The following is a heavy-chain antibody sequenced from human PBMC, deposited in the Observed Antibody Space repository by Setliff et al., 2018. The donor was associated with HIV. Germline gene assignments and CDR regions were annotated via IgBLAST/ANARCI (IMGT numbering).Heavy chain of an antibody. CDR3: VRDSYYDSSGYYRGALDI. D-gene: IGHD3-22*01. Sequence: PSETLSLTCTVSGGSISSSSHYWGWIRQPPGKGLEWIGSIYFSGSTYYNPSLKSRVTISVDTSKNQFSLKLSSVTAADTAVYYCVRDSYYDSSGYYRGALDIWGQGTMVTVSS. J-gene: IGHJ3*02. V-gene: IGHV4-39*02. CDR1: GGSISSSSHY. CDR2: IYFSGST.